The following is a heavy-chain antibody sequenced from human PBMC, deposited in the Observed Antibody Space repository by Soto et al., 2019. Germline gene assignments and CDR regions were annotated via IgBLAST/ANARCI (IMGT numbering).Heavy chain of an antibody. Sequence: SETLSLTCTVSGGSVSSGSYYWSWIRQPPGKGLEWIGYIYYSGSTSYNPSLKSRVTISVDTSKNQFYLNLSSVTAADTAVYYCARDLCGGDCSDDYYYYALDVWGQGTTVTVSS. CDR2: IYYSGST. V-gene: IGHV4-61*01. CDR3: ARDLCGGDCSDDYYYYALDV. CDR1: GGSVSSGSYY. J-gene: IGHJ6*02. D-gene: IGHD2-21*02.